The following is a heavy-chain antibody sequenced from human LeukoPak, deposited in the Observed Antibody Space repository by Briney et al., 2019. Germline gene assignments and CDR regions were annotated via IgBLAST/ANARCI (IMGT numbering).Heavy chain of an antibody. D-gene: IGHD3-10*01. CDR1: GYTFTNYD. CDR2: MNSNSGNT. CDR3: ARGRGGTVVRGYLDY. Sequence: ASVKVSCKASGYTFTNYDIMWVRQATGQGPEWMGWMNSNSGNTGYAQKFQGRVTMARDTSINTAYMELHSLTSEDTAVYYCARGRGGTVVRGYLDYWGQGTLVTVSS. V-gene: IGHV1-8*01. J-gene: IGHJ4*02.